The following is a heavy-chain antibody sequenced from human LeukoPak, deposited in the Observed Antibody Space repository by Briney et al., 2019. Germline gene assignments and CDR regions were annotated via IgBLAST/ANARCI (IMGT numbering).Heavy chain of an antibody. J-gene: IGHJ5*02. D-gene: IGHD3-3*01. CDR1: GFTFSNYD. V-gene: IGHV3-13*01. Sequence: GGSLRLSCAASGFTFSNYDIHWVRQAPGKGLEWVSAIGTADDTYYADSVRGRFSISRENAKNSVYLQMNSLRAGDTAVYFCTRGGGFGVVTSNWFDPWGRGTLVTVSS. CDR3: TRGGGFGVVTSNWFDP. CDR2: IGTADDT.